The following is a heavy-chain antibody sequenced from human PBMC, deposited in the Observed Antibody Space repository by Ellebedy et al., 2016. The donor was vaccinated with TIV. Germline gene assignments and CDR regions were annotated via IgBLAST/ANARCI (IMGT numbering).Heavy chain of an antibody. J-gene: IGHJ4*02. D-gene: IGHD6-13*01. CDR1: GGTFSSYA. V-gene: IGHV1-69*13. CDR2: IIPIFGTA. Sequence: AASVKVSCKASGGTFSSYAISWVRQAPGQGLEWMGGIIPIFGTANYAQKFQGRVTITADESTSTAYMELSSRRSEDTALYYCAIGRQQLSRGYFDYWGQGTLVTVSS. CDR3: AIGRQQLSRGYFDY.